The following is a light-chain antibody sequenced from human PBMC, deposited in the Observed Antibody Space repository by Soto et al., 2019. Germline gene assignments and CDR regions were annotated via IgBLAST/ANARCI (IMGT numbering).Light chain of an antibody. J-gene: IGKJ2*01. V-gene: IGKV3-15*01. CDR2: GAS. CDR1: QSVSSN. CDR3: QQYNNWGYT. Sequence: EIVMTQSPATLSVSPGERATLSCRASQSVSSNLAWYQQKPGQAPRLLIYGASTRATGIPARFSGSGSGTEFTLTISSLQSEDVAVYYCQQYNNWGYTFGQGTKLEIK.